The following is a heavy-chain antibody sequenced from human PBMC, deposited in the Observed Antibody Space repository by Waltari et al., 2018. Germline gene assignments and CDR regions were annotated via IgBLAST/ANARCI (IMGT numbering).Heavy chain of an antibody. CDR3: ARRSVAWGGEYYFDY. CDR1: GYSFTSYW. CDR2: IYPGDSDT. J-gene: IGHJ4*02. Sequence: EVQLVQSGAEVKKPGESLKISCKGSGYSFTSYWIGWVRQMTGKGLEWMGIIYPGDSDTRYTPSFQCQVTISADKSISTAYLQWSSLKASDTAMYYCARRSVAWGGEYYFDYWGQGTLVTVSS. V-gene: IGHV5-51*01. D-gene: IGHD3-10*01.